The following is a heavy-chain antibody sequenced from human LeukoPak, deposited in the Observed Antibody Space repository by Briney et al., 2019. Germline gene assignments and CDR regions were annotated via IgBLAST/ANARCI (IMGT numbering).Heavy chain of an antibody. D-gene: IGHD4-17*01. J-gene: IGHJ4*02. CDR2: LSGSSNTI. CDR3: ASPEASSDYLYYFDY. Sequence: LSLTCTVSGGSISSGDYYWSWIRQPPGKGLEWVSYLSGSSNTIYYADSVKGRFTIPRDNAKNSLYLQMNSLRAEDTAVYYCASPEASSDYLYYFDYWGQGTLVTVSS. V-gene: IGHV3-11*04. CDR1: GGSISSGDYY.